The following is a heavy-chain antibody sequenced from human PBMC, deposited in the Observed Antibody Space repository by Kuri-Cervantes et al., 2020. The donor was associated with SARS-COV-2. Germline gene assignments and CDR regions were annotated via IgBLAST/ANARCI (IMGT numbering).Heavy chain of an antibody. D-gene: IGHD6-13*01. V-gene: IGHV4-39*07. CDR3: ARAAYSSSWYGERNWFDP. CDR2: INHSGST. J-gene: IGHJ5*02. Sequence: SETLSLTCTVSGGSISSSSYYWSWIRQPPGKGLEWIGEINHSGSTNYNPSLKSRVTISVDTSKNQFSLKLSSVTAADTAVYYCARAAYSSSWYGERNWFDPWGQGTLVTVSS. CDR1: GGSISSSSYY.